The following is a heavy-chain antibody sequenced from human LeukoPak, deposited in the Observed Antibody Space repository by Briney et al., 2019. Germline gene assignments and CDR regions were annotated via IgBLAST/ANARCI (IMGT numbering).Heavy chain of an antibody. CDR2: VNRDGSET. V-gene: IGHV3-7*03. CDR1: GFAFSNAW. Sequence: PGGSLRLSCAASGFAFSNAWMNWVRQAPGKGLEWVANVNRDGSETYYLDSVKGRFTISKDNAKNSLYLQMNSLRAEDTALYHCARNNGMDVWGQGTTVIVSS. CDR3: ARNNGMDV. J-gene: IGHJ6*02.